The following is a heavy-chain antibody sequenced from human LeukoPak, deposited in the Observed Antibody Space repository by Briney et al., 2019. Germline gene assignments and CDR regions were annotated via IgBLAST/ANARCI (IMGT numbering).Heavy chain of an antibody. J-gene: IGHJ4*02. Sequence: GGSLRLSCAASGFTFSSYWMHWVRQAPGKGLVWVSRINSDGSATSYADSVKGRFTSSRDYAKNTLYLQMNSLRAEDTAVYYCARGIFGSGSYQYDYWGQGTLVTVSS. CDR2: INSDGSAT. CDR3: ARGIFGSGSYQYDY. CDR1: GFTFSSYW. V-gene: IGHV3-74*01. D-gene: IGHD3-10*01.